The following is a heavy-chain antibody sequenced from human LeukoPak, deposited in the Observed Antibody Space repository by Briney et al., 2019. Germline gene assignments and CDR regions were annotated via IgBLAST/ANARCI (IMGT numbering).Heavy chain of an antibody. CDR1: GFSFSGYT. J-gene: IGHJ4*02. CDR2: INRNGGST. CDR3: ARYSSGRYFDY. D-gene: IGHD6-19*01. V-gene: IGHV3-64*01. Sequence: GGSLRLSCAASGFSFSGYTMHWVRQAPGKGLEYVSAINRNGGSTYYASSVKGRFTISRDNSKDTLYLHMGSLRAADMAVYYCARYSSGRYFDYWGQGTLVTVSS.